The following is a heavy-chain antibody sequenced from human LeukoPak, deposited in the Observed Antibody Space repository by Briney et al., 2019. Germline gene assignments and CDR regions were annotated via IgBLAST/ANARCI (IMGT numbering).Heavy chain of an antibody. CDR2: IKQDGREK. CDR3: ARDWRLDWFDP. Sequence: GGSLRLSCAASGFTFSSYWMSWVRQAPGKGLEWVANIKQDGREKYSVDSVKGRFTVSRDNAKNSLYLQMSGLRAEDTAVYYCARDWRLDWFDPRGQGTLVTVSS. V-gene: IGHV3-7*01. CDR1: GFTFSSYW. D-gene: IGHD3-3*01. J-gene: IGHJ5*02.